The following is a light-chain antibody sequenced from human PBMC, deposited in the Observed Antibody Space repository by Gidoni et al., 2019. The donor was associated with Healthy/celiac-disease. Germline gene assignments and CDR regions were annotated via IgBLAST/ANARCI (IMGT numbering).Light chain of an antibody. V-gene: IGKV3-11*01. J-gene: IGKJ2*01. CDR1: QSVSSY. CDR2: YAS. CDR3: QQRSNWPPRYT. Sequence: EIVLTQSPATLSLSPGESATLSCRASQSVSSYLAWYQQKPGQAPRLLIDYASNRATGIPARFSGTVSVTDFTLTISSLEPEDCAVYYCQQRSNWPPRYTFGQXTKLEIK.